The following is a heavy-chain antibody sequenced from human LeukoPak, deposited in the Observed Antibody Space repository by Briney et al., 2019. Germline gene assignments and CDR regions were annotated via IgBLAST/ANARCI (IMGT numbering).Heavy chain of an antibody. CDR1: EFTFTDYW. J-gene: IGHJ3*01. CDR3: TRQWGGFDL. V-gene: IGHV3-74*03. CDR2: VKNDESEI. D-gene: IGHD3-10*01. Sequence: GESLRLSCAASEFTFTDYWMHWVRQVPGKGLVWVARVKNDESEITYADSVKGRFTISRDNAKSTVHLQMNSLRVEDTAVYYCTRQWGGFDLWGQGTMVTASS.